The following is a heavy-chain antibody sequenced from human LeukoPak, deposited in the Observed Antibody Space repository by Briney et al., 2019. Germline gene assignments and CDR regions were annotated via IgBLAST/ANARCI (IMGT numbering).Heavy chain of an antibody. CDR2: ISGGGVTT. CDR3: ARNQQLGGHSYYYYGMDV. D-gene: IGHD3-16*01. Sequence: PGVSLRLSCAASGFTVSAYAMAWARQAPGKGLEWVSGISGGGVTTYYADSVKGRFTISRDNSKNTLYLQMNSLRADDAAIYYCARNQQLGGHSYYYYGMDVWGQGTTVTVSS. V-gene: IGHV3-23*01. CDR1: GFTVSAYA. J-gene: IGHJ6*02.